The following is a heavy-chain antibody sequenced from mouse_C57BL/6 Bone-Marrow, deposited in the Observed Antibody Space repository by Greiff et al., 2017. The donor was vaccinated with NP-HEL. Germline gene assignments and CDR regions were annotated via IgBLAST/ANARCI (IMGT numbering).Heavy chain of an antibody. V-gene: IGHV10-1*01. CDR1: GFSFNTYA. J-gene: IGHJ2*01. CDR3: VRQAALILDY. CDR2: IRSKSNNYAT. Sequence: EVKVVESGGGLVQPKGSLKLSCAASGFSFNTYAMNWVRQAPGKGLEWVARIRSKSNNYATYYADSVKDRFTISRDDSESMLYLQMNNLKTEDTAMYYCVRQAALILDYWGQGTTLTVSS.